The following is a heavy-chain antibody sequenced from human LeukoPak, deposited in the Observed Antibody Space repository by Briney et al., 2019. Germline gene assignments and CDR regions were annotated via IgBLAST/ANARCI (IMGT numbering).Heavy chain of an antibody. CDR3: ARDLYDRDSSGYYEF. V-gene: IGHV4-59*01. J-gene: IGHJ4*02. CDR2: IYESGST. CDR1: GGSISGYY. D-gene: IGHD3-22*01. Sequence: PSETLSLTCTVSGGSISGYYWSWIRQPPGKALEWIGCIYESGSTDYNPSLKSRVTISRDTSKNQVSLKLTSVTTADTAVYYYARDLYDRDSSGYYEFWGQGTLVTVSS.